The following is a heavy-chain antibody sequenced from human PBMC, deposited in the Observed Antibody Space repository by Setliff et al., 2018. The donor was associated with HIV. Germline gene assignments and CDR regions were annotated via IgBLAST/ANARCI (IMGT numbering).Heavy chain of an antibody. J-gene: IGHJ6*03. CDR2: FYYSGST. D-gene: IGHD3-10*01. V-gene: IGHV4-59*11. Sequence: PSETLSLTCTVSGGSISSHFWSWVRQPPGKGLEWIGFFYYSGSTNYNPSLKSRVTISVDTSKNQFSLKLSSVTAADTAVYYCARDGPLEGSYRYYYYYMDVWGKGTTVTVSS. CDR3: ARDGPLEGSYRYYYYYMDV. CDR1: GGSISSHF.